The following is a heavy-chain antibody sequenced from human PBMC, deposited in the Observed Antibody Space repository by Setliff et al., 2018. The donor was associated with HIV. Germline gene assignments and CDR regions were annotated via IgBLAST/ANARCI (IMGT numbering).Heavy chain of an antibody. J-gene: IGHJ4*02. CDR1: GYTFTSYA. V-gene: IGHV1-3*01. D-gene: IGHD3-22*01. Sequence: ASVKVSCKASGYTFTSYAMHWVRQAPGQSLEWMGWINAGNGNTKYSQKFQGRVTITRDTSASTAYMELRSLRSDDTAVYYCARSSAYYYDSSGYYTGDYWGQGTLVTVSS. CDR3: ARSSAYYYDSSGYYTGDY. CDR2: INAGNGNT.